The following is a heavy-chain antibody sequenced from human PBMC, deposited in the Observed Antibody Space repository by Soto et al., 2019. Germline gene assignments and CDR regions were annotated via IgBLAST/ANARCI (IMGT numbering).Heavy chain of an antibody. CDR2: INPSGGST. J-gene: IGHJ4*02. CDR1: GYTFTSYY. V-gene: IGHV1-46*03. CDR3: ARAASAGRKLAY. Sequence: ASVKVSCKASGYTFTSYYIYCVRHAPGQGLEWMGIINPSGGSTNYAQKFQGRVTMTRDTSTSTIYMELSSLRSEDTAVYFCARAASAGRKLAYRGQGTQVTVSS.